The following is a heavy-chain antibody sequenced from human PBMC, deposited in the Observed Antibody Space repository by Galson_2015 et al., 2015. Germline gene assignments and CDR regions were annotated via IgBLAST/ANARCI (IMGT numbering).Heavy chain of an antibody. CDR2: ISYDGSNK. D-gene: IGHD3-3*01. Sequence: SLRLSCAASGFTFSSYGMHWVRQAPGKGLEWVAVISYDGSNKYYADSVKGRFTISRDNSKNTLYLQMNSLRAEDTVVYYCAKENHPSQEWFGNWFDPWGQGTLVTVSS. J-gene: IGHJ5*02. V-gene: IGHV3-30*18. CDR3: AKENHPSQEWFGNWFDP. CDR1: GFTFSSYG.